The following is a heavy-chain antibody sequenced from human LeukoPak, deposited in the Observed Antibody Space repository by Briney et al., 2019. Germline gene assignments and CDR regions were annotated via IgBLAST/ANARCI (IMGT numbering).Heavy chain of an antibody. V-gene: IGHV3-23*01. CDR1: GFTLSSYA. Sequence: GESLRLSCAASGFTLSSYAMSWVGHAPGGGVEGVSAISDRDDTRYYADSVKGRLTISRDNAKNNLYIKMNRQRGEDRAVYYCAKLTRGYCDSTACPNGFAPWGRGTLVTVS. D-gene: IGHD2-2*01. CDR3: AKLTRGYCDSTACPNGFAP. J-gene: IGHJ5*02. CDR2: ISDRDDTR.